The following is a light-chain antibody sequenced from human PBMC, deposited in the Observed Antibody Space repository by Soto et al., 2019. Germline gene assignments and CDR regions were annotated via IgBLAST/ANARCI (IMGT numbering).Light chain of an antibody. V-gene: IGKV3-20*01. Sequence: EIVLTQSPGTLSLSPGERATLSCRASRSVSSRYLAWYQQKPGQAPRLLIYGASRRATGIPDRFSGSGSGTDFSLTISRLEPEDFAVYYCQQYGSSPPYTCGQGTKLEIK. CDR3: QQYGSSPPYT. CDR2: GAS. CDR1: RSVSSRY. J-gene: IGKJ2*01.